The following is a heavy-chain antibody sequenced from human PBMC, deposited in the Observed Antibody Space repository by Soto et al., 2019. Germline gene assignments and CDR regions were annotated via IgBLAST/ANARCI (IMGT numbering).Heavy chain of an antibody. Sequence: SVKVSCKASGGTFSSYAISWVRQAPGQGLGWMGGIIPIFGTANYAQKFQGRVTITADKSTSTAYMELSSLRSEDTAVYYCASITIFGVVRSAGDYYYGMDVWGQGTTVTVSS. V-gene: IGHV1-69*06. CDR3: ASITIFGVVRSAGDYYYGMDV. J-gene: IGHJ6*02. CDR1: GGTFSSYA. D-gene: IGHD3-3*01. CDR2: IIPIFGTA.